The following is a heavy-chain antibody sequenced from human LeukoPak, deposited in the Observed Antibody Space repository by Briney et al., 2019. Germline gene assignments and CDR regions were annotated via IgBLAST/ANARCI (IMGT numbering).Heavy chain of an antibody. J-gene: IGHJ3*02. Sequence: SETLSLTCAVYGGSFSGYYWSWNRQPPGKGLEWIGEINHSGSTNYNPSLKSRVTISVDTSKNQFSLKLSSVTTADTAVYYCATQVVPAAILGVDAFDIWGQGTMVTVSS. V-gene: IGHV4-34*01. D-gene: IGHD2-2*02. CDR3: ATQVVPAAILGVDAFDI. CDR1: GGSFSGYY. CDR2: INHSGST.